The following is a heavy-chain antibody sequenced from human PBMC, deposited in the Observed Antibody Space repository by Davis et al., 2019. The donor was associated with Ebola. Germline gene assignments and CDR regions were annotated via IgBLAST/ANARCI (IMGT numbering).Heavy chain of an antibody. CDR1: GFTFSSYS. Sequence: PGGSLRLSCAASGFTFSSYSMNWVRQAPGKGLEWVSSISSSSSYIYYADSVKGRFTISRDNAKNSLYLQMNSLRAEDTAVYYCASPYYYDSSGGIYYYYGMDVWGQGTTVTVSS. CDR3: ASPYYYDSSGGIYYYYGMDV. V-gene: IGHV3-21*01. CDR2: ISSSSSYI. D-gene: IGHD3-22*01. J-gene: IGHJ6*02.